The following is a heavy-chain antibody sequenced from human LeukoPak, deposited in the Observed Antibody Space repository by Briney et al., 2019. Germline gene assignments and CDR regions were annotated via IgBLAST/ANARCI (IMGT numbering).Heavy chain of an antibody. Sequence: PSETLSLTCAVSGGSISSGGYSWSWIRQPPGKGLEWIGYIYHSGSTYYNPSLKSRVTISVDRSKNQFSLKLSSVTAADTAVYYCARGGPLGVSWFDPWGQGTLVTVSS. CDR2: IYHSGST. V-gene: IGHV4-30-2*01. CDR1: GGSISSGGYS. CDR3: ARGGPLGVSWFDP. D-gene: IGHD2-21*01. J-gene: IGHJ5*02.